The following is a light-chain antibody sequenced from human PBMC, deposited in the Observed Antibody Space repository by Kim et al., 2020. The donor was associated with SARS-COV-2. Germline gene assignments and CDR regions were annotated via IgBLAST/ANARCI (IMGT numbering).Light chain of an antibody. CDR2: DKK. V-gene: IGLV3-19*01. J-gene: IGLJ1*01. Sequence: SSELTQDPAVSVALGQTVRITCQGDSLRSYYTSWYQQKPGQAPVLVLYDKKNRPSGIPDRFSGSNSGNTASLTITGAQAEDEADYYCNSRDSSGNHYVFGTGTKVTVL. CDR3: NSRDSSGNHYV. CDR1: SLRSYY.